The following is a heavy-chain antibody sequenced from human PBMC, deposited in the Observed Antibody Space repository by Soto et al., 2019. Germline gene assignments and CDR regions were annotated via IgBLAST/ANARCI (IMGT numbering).Heavy chain of an antibody. V-gene: IGHV3-30*03. D-gene: IGHD2-15*01. CDR2: ISYDGSNK. CDR3: ARVMDIVVVVAARVPIDY. CDR1: GFTFSSYG. J-gene: IGHJ4*02. Sequence: GGALRLSCAASGFTFSSYGMHWVRQAPGKGLEWVAVISYDGSNKYYADSVKGRFTISRDNSKNTLYLQMNSLRAVDTAVYYCARVMDIVVVVAARVPIDYWGQGTLVTVSS.